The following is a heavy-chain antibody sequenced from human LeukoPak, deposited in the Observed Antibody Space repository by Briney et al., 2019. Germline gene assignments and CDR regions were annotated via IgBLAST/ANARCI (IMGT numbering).Heavy chain of an antibody. V-gene: IGHV4-34*01. Sequence: SETLSLTCAVYGGSFSGYYWSWIRQPPGKGLEWIGEINHSGSTNYNPSLKSRVTISVDTSKNQFSLKLSSVTAADTAVYYCARGRYYLKPFDYWGQGTLVTASS. D-gene: IGHD3-22*01. CDR2: INHSGST. CDR1: GGSFSGYY. J-gene: IGHJ4*02. CDR3: ARGRYYLKPFDY.